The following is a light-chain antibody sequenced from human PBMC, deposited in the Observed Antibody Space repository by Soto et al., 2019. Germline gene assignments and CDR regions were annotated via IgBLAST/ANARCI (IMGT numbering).Light chain of an antibody. CDR3: QQYNSYWT. CDR2: DAS. Sequence: DIQMTQSPSTLSASVGDRVTITCRASQSISSWLAWYQKKPGKAPKLLIYDASSLESGVPSRCSGSGSGTEFTLTISSLQPDDFATYYCQQYNSYWTFGQGTKVEIK. CDR1: QSISSW. V-gene: IGKV1-5*01. J-gene: IGKJ1*01.